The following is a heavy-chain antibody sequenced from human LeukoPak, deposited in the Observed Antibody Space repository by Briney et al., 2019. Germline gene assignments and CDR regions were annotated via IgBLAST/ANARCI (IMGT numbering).Heavy chain of an antibody. D-gene: IGHD3-10*01. CDR1: GYTFTGYY. CDR3: AKGPSGSFDY. Sequence: SCKASGYTFTGYYMHWVRQAPGRGLVWVSRINSDGSSTSYADSVKGRFTISRDNSKNTLYLQMNSLRAEDTAVYYCAKGPSGSFDYWGQGTLVTVSS. J-gene: IGHJ4*02. V-gene: IGHV3-74*01. CDR2: INSDGSST.